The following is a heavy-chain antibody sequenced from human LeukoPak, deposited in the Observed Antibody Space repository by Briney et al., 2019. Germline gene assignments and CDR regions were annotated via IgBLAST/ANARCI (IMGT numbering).Heavy chain of an antibody. D-gene: IGHD6-19*01. CDR2: IYYSGST. CDR1: GGSISSYY. CDR3: ARGVAVAGVDY. Sequence: SETLSLTCTVSGGSISSYYWSWIRQPPGKGLEWIGYIYYSGSTNNNPSLKSRVTMSVDTSKNQFSLKLSSVTAADTAVYYCARGVAVAGVDYWGQGTLVTVSS. J-gene: IGHJ4*02. V-gene: IGHV4-59*12.